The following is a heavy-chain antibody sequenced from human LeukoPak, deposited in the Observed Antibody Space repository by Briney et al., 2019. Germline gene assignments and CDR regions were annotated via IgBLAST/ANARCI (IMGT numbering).Heavy chain of an antibody. V-gene: IGHV3-23*01. J-gene: IGHJ6*03. CDR3: AKNGDRGAYCSGGSCYPYYYYMDV. D-gene: IGHD2-15*01. CDR2: ISTTGGST. CDR1: GFTFSSSA. Sequence: GGSLRLSCAASGFTFSSSATSWVRQAPGKGLEWVSAISTTGGSTYYADSVKGRFTISRDNSKNTLYLQMNSLRAEDTAIYYCAKNGDRGAYCSGGSCYPYYYYMDVWGKGTTVTVSS.